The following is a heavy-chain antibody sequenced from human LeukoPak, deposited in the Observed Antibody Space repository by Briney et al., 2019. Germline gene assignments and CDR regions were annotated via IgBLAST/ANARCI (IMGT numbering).Heavy chain of an antibody. V-gene: IGHV4-59*01. J-gene: IGHJ4*02. D-gene: IGHD3-10*01. CDR3: AATMVRSYSLDY. CDR1: GGSISSYY. CDR2: IYYSGST. Sequence: SETLSLTCTVSGGSISSYYWSWIRQPPGKGLEWIGYIYYSGSTNYNPSLKSRVTISVDTSKNQFSLKLSSVTAADTAVYYCAATMVRSYSLDYWGQGTLVTVSS.